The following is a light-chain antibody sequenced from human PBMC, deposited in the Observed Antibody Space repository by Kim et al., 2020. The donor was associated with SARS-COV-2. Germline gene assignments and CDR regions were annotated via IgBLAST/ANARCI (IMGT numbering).Light chain of an antibody. CDR1: SSNIGSNT. CDR3: AAWDDSLNGPV. CDR2: SNN. V-gene: IGLV1-44*01. Sequence: LTQPPSASGTPGQRVTISCSGSSSNIGSNTVNWYQQLPGTAPKLLIYSNNQRPSGVPDRFSGSKSGTSASLAISGLQSEDEADYYCAAWDDSLNGPVFGGGTQLTV. J-gene: IGLJ3*02.